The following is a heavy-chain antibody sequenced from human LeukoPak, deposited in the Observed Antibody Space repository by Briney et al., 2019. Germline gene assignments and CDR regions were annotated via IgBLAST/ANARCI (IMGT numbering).Heavy chain of an antibody. D-gene: IGHD3-10*01. CDR1: GFTFSSYG. Sequence: PGGSLRLSCAASGFTFSSYGMHWVRQAPGKGLEWVAVISYDVGKKYYADSVKGRFTISRDNSKNTLYLQMNSLRVDDTAVYYCAKGGEAKWFGELLKTQYYYMDVWGKGTTVTVSS. V-gene: IGHV3-30*18. CDR3: AKGGEAKWFGELLKTQYYYMDV. J-gene: IGHJ6*03. CDR2: ISYDVGKK.